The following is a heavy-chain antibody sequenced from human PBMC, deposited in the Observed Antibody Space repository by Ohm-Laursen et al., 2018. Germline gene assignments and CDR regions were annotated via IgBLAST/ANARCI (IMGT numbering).Heavy chain of an antibody. V-gene: IGHV4-59*07. J-gene: IGHJ4*02. CDR2: SYYSGST. D-gene: IGHD6-25*01. Sequence: SDSLSLTCAFSGGSMSSDYWSWIRQPPGNRLEWIGYSYYSGSTNYNPSLKSRVTISVETSTNQFSLNLSSVTAADTAVYYCARGKAADYWGQGTLVTVSS. CDR3: ARGKAADY. CDR1: GGSMSSDY.